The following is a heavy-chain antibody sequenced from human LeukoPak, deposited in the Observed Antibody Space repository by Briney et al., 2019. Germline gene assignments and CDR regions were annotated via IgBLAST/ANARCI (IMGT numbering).Heavy chain of an antibody. CDR1: GYTFTDYY. Sequence: ASVKVSCKASGYTFTDYYIHWVRQTPGQGLEWMGWINPNSGGTTYAQNFQGRVTMTRDTSISTAYMELSRLRSDDTAVYYCARDFLKQWLVPLWGQGTLVTVSS. V-gene: IGHV1-2*02. CDR2: INPNSGGT. D-gene: IGHD6-19*01. J-gene: IGHJ4*02. CDR3: ARDFLKQWLVPL.